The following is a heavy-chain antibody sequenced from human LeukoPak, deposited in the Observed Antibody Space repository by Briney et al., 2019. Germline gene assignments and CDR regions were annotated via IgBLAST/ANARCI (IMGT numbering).Heavy chain of an antibody. CDR3: ARDLGQYYDTSDNWFDP. CDR1: GFTFSNHW. J-gene: IGHJ5*02. V-gene: IGHV3-74*01. Sequence: GGSLRLSCAASGFTFSNHWMHWVRQAPGKGLVWVSRINSDGINTSYADSVKGRFTISRDNAKNTLNLQMNSLRAEDTAVYYCARDLGQYYDTSDNWFDPWGQGTLVTVSS. D-gene: IGHD3-22*01. CDR2: INSDGINT.